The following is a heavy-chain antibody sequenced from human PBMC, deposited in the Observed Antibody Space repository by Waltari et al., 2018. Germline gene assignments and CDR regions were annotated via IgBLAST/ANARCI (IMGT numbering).Heavy chain of an antibody. CDR1: GGSFSGYY. CDR3: ASMVRGVIIMNYFDY. D-gene: IGHD3-10*01. J-gene: IGHJ4*02. Sequence: QVQLQQWGAGLLKPSETLSLTCAVYGGSFSGYYWSWIRQPPGKGLEWIGEVDHSGSTNYNPSLKSRVTISVDTSKNQFSLKLSSVTAADTAVYYCASMVRGVIIMNYFDYWGQGTLVTVSS. CDR2: VDHSGST. V-gene: IGHV4-34*01.